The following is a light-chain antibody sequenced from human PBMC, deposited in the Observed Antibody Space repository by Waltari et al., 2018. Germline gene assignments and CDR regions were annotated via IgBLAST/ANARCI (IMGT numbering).Light chain of an antibody. V-gene: IGKV3-20*01. J-gene: IGKJ1*01. CDR1: QSVGRS. Sequence: EIVLTQSPGTLSLSPGARATLACRARQSVGRSLAWFQQKPGQAPRLLIYDASRRATGIPDRFSGSGSGTDFSLTISRLEPEDFAVYYCQHYVRLPATFGQGTKVEI. CDR3: QHYVRLPAT. CDR2: DAS.